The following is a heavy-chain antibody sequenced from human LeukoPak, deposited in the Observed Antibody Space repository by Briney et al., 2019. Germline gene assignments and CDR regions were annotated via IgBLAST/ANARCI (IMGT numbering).Heavy chain of an antibody. CDR1: GYNFASYW. J-gene: IGHJ3*02. Sequence: GESLQISCKGSGYNFASYWIGWVRQLPGKGLEWMGIIYPGDSDTRYSPYFQGQVTISADKSISTAYLQWSSLKASDTAMYYCARLGYVLRFLEWLPEGGDAFDIWGQGTMVAVSS. D-gene: IGHD3-3*01. CDR2: IYPGDSDT. V-gene: IGHV5-51*01. CDR3: ARLGYVLRFLEWLPEGGDAFDI.